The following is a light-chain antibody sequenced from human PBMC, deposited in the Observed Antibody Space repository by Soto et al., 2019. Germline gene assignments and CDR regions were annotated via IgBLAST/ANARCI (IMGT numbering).Light chain of an antibody. CDR3: SSYTSSSTL. V-gene: IGLV2-14*01. J-gene: IGLJ2*01. Sequence: QSVLTQPASVSGSPGQSITISCTGTSSDAGGYNYVSWYQQHPGKAPKLMIYEVSNRPSGVSNRFSGSKSGNTASLTISVLQAEDEADYYCSSYTSSSTLFGGGTKVTGL. CDR2: EVS. CDR1: SSDAGGYNY.